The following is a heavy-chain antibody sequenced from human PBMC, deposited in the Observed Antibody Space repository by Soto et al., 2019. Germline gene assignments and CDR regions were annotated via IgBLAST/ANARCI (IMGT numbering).Heavy chain of an antibody. V-gene: IGHV3-64D*08. Sequence: HPGGSLRLSCSGSGFSFSDLAMHWVRQAPGKGLEYVSISNPDGSSTFYADSVKGRFTISRDNSKNTLYLQMSGLRVDDTAVYYCVRDSWGMDVWGQGTTVTVSS. CDR2: SNPDGSST. CDR1: GFSFSDLA. CDR3: VRDSWGMDV. J-gene: IGHJ6*02.